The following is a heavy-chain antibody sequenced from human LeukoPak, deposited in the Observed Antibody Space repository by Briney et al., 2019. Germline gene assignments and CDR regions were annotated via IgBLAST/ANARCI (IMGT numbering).Heavy chain of an antibody. CDR3: ARDGGDGYNYPYYFDY. CDR2: IKQDGSEK. J-gene: IGHJ4*02. Sequence: GGSLRLSCAASGFTFSNYWMTWVRQAPGKGLEWVASIKQDGSEKYYVDSVKGRFTISRDNAMNSFYLQMNSLRAEDTAVYYCARDGGDGYNYPYYFDYWGQGTLVTVSS. V-gene: IGHV3-7*03. D-gene: IGHD5-24*01. CDR1: GFTFSNYW.